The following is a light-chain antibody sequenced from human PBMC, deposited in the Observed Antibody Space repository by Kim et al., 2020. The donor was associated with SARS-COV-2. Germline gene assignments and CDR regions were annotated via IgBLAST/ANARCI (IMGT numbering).Light chain of an antibody. CDR1: SLRSYY. Sequence: SSELTQDPAVSVALGQTVRITCQGDSLRSYYASWYQQKPGQAPVLVIYGKNNRPSGIPDRFSDSSSGNTASLTITGAQAEDEADYYCNSRDSSGNHYVFG. V-gene: IGLV3-19*01. J-gene: IGLJ1*01. CDR2: GKN. CDR3: NSRDSSGNHYV.